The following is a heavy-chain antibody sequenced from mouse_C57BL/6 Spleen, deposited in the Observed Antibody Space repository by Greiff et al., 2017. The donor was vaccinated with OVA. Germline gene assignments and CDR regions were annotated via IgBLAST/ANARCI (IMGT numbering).Heavy chain of an antibody. CDR1: GYTFTSYW. Sequence: QVQLQQPGAELVRPGSSVKLSCKASGYTFTSYWMDWVKQRPGQGLEWIGNIYPSDSETNYNQKFKDKATLTVDTSSSTAYLQLSILTSEDSAVYNCASWDLVMDDWGQGTSVTVSS. V-gene: IGHV1-61*01. J-gene: IGHJ4*01. CDR3: ASWDLVMDD. D-gene: IGHD4-1*01. CDR2: IYPSDSET.